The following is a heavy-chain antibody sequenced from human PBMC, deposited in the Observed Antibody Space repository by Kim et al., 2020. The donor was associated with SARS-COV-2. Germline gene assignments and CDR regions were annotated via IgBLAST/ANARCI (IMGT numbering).Heavy chain of an antibody. CDR2: IYYSGST. Sequence: SETLSLTCTVSGGSISSSSYYWGWIRQPPGKGLEWIGSIYYSGSTYYNPSLKSRVTISVDTSKNQFSLKLSSVTAADTAVYYCARHSRYSSSWPISPFDYWGQGTLVTVSS. CDR3: ARHSRYSSSWPISPFDY. J-gene: IGHJ4*02. D-gene: IGHD6-13*01. V-gene: IGHV4-39*01. CDR1: GGSISSSSYY.